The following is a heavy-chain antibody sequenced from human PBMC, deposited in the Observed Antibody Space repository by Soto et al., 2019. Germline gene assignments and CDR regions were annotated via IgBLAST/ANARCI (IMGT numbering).Heavy chain of an antibody. Sequence: ASVKLSCKVSGYTLTELSMHWVRQAPGKGLEWMGGFDPEDGETIYAQKFQGRVTMTEDTSTDTAYMELSSLRSEDTAVYYCATDMIAVAGPTGDYWGQGTLATVSS. CDR3: ATDMIAVAGPTGDY. CDR2: FDPEDGET. J-gene: IGHJ4*02. CDR1: GYTLTELS. V-gene: IGHV1-24*01. D-gene: IGHD6-19*01.